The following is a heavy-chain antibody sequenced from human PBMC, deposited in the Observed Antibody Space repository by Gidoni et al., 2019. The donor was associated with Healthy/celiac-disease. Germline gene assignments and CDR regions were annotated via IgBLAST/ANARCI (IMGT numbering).Heavy chain of an antibody. V-gene: IGHV2-26*01. J-gene: IGHJ4*02. D-gene: IGHD3-16*01. CDR2: LFSNAEK. CDR1: GFSLSTAKMG. CDR3: ARILARYDYVCGSYSPSFDY. Sequence: HVTWKEAGPVLVTPTETLTLTCTVSGFSLSTAKMGVSWIRQPPGKALEGLAPLFSNAEKSYSTYMKSRINISKDTSKSQVVLTMTNMDPVDTATYYCARILARYDYVCGSYSPSFDYGGQGTLVTVSS.